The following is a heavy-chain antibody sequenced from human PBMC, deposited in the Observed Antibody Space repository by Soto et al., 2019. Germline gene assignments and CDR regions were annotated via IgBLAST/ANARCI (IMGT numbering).Heavy chain of an antibody. Sequence: QVQLVESGGGVVQPGRSLRLSCAAAGFTFSSYGMHWVRQAPGKGLEWVAVISYDGSNKYYADAVKGRFTISRDNSKNTLYLQMNSLRAEDTAVYYCAKDPSMNWGQGTLVTVSS. CDR1: GFTFSSYG. J-gene: IGHJ4*02. V-gene: IGHV3-30*18. CDR3: AKDPSMN. D-gene: IGHD3-22*01. CDR2: ISYDGSNK.